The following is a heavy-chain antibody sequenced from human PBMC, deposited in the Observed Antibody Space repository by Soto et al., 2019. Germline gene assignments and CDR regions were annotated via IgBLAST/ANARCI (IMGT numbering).Heavy chain of an antibody. D-gene: IGHD5-18*01. Sequence: QVQLQQWGAGLLKPSETLSLTCALSGSSFTTYYWTWIRQPPGKGLDWIGEINNRGNTNYNPSLKSRVNISLDTSKTQFSLKLTSVTAADTAVYYCLMVTYSGLDVWGQGTTVTVSS. CDR2: INNRGNT. J-gene: IGHJ6*02. CDR3: LMVTYSGLDV. V-gene: IGHV4-34*02. CDR1: GSSFTTYY.